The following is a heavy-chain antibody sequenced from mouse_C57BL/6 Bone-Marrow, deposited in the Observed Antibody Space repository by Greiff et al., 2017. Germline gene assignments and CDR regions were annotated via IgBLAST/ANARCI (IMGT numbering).Heavy chain of an antibody. CDR2: ISGGGGNT. J-gene: IGHJ1*03. V-gene: IGHV5-9*01. CDR3: SRQVTTVLATKYFDV. D-gene: IGHD1-1*01. Sequence: EVQLVESGGGLVKPGGSLKLSCAASGFTFSSYTMSWVRQTPEKRLQWVAAISGGGGNTYYPDSVKGRFTISRDNDKNILYLQMSSLRSEDTALYYCSRQVTTVLATKYFDVGGTGTTGTVSS. CDR1: GFTFSSYT.